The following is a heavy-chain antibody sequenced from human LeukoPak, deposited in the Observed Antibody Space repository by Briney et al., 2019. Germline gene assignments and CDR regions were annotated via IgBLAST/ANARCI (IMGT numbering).Heavy chain of an antibody. J-gene: IGHJ3*02. V-gene: IGHV3-74*01. D-gene: IGHD1-26*01. Sequence: GGSLRLSCAASGFTFSSYWMHWVRQVPGKGLVWVSRITSDGSDTIYADSVKGRFTISRDNAKNTLYLQMNSLRAEGTALYYCARDRVGATGEDACDIWGQGTMVTVSS. CDR2: ITSDGSDT. CDR3: ARDRVGATGEDACDI. CDR1: GFTFSSYW.